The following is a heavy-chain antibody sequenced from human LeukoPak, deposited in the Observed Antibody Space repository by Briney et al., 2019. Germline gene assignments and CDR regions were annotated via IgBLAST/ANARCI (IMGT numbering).Heavy chain of an antibody. CDR2: VSTSCGST. D-gene: IGHD3-10*01. Sequence: PGGSLRLSCAASGFTFSNSAMNWARQPPGKGLEWVSAVSTSCGSTYYADSVKGRFTFSRDNSKNTLYLQMNSLRADDTAVYYCASKGSSGSSYYFDYWGQGTLVTVSS. J-gene: IGHJ4*02. V-gene: IGHV3-23*01. CDR1: GFTFSNSA. CDR3: ASKGSSGSSYYFDY.